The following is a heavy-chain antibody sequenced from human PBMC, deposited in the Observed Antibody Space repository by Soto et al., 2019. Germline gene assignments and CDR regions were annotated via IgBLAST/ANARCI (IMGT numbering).Heavy chain of an antibody. CDR2: INPSGGST. CDR3: ARGGSCSTSSPEAFDI. Sequence: AASVKVSCKASGYTFISFYMHWARQALGQGLEWMGIINPSGGSTTYAQKFQGRVTMTRDTSTSTVYMELSSLRSEDTAVYYCARGGSCSTSSPEAFDIWGQGTMVTVSS. J-gene: IGHJ3*02. D-gene: IGHD2-2*01. CDR1: GYTFISFY. V-gene: IGHV1-46*01.